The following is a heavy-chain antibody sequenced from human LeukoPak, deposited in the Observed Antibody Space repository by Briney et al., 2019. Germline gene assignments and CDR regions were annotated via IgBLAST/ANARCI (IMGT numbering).Heavy chain of an antibody. CDR1: GGSISSYY. D-gene: IGHD3-22*01. J-gene: IGHJ1*01. CDR2: IYYSGST. V-gene: IGHV4-59*08. CDR3: ARLDYYDSSGSLGYFQH. Sequence: PSETLSLTCTVSGGSISSYYWSCSRQPLGKGLERIGYIYYSGSTDYNPSLKCRVTTSVETSKNKFSLKLSSVTSADTAVYYCARLDYYDSSGSLGYFQHWGQGTLVTVSS.